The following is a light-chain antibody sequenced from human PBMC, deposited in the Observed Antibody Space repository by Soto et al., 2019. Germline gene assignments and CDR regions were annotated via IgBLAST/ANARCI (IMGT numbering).Light chain of an antibody. CDR1: QSINVC. CDR3: QQYKAYPYT. CDR2: NAS. V-gene: IGKV1-5*03. J-gene: IGKJ2*01. Sequence: DIQMTQSPSTLSASVGDRVTITCRASQSINVCVAWYQHKPGKAPKLLIYNASSLAGGVPSRFSASGSGTEFTLTISSVQPDDFATYYCQQYKAYPYTFGQGTKLDIK.